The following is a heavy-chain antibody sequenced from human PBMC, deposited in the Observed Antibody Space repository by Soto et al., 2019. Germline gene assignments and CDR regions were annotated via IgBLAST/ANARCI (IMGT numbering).Heavy chain of an antibody. D-gene: IGHD6-19*01. CDR1: GFPFWHYG. Sequence: QVQLVESGGGVVQPGRSLRLSCVGSGFPFWHYGMHWVRQAPGKGLEWVAVIWSDGNKESYADSVKGGFAISRDDSKDTFYLEMDSLRVEDTAVYFCARDRNGGWFHMDVWGQGTTVSVSS. CDR3: ARDRNGGWFHMDV. V-gene: IGHV3-33*01. CDR2: IWSDGNKE. J-gene: IGHJ6*02.